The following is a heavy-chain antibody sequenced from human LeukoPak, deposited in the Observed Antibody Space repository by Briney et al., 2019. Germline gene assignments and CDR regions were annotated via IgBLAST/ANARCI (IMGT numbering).Heavy chain of an antibody. Sequence: GGSLRLSCAASGFTFSGYAMSWVRQAPGKGLEWVSTISGGGDGALYADSVKGRFTISRDNSKNTLFLQMNSLRAEDTAVYYCAKRTRGYSYGTLDYWGQGTLVTVSS. CDR3: AKRTRGYSYGTLDY. CDR2: ISGGGDGA. V-gene: IGHV3-23*01. D-gene: IGHD5-18*01. CDR1: GFTFSGYA. J-gene: IGHJ4*02.